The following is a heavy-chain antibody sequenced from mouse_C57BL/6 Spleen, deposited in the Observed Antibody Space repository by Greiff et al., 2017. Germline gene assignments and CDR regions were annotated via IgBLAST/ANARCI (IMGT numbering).Heavy chain of an antibody. Sequence: EVKVVESGGDLVKPGGSLKLSCAASGFTFSSYGMSWVRQTPDKRLEWVATISSGGSYTYYPDSVKGRFTISRDNAKNTLYLQMSSLKSEDTAMYYCAREGGYFDDWGQGTTLTVSS. CDR1: GFTFSSYG. V-gene: IGHV5-6*01. CDR2: ISSGGSYT. J-gene: IGHJ2*01. CDR3: AREGGYFDD.